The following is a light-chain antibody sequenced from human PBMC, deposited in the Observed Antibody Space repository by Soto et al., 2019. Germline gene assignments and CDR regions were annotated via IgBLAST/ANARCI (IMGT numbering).Light chain of an antibody. CDR2: EVS. CDR3: SSYAGSNNFF. CDR1: SSDIGAYIY. V-gene: IGLV2-8*01. J-gene: IGLJ1*01. Sequence: QSVLTQPPSASGSLGQSLTIPCTGTSSDIGAYIYVSWYQQHPGKAPKIIISEVSRRPSGVPERFSGSKSGNTASLTVSGLQADDEGHYYCSSYAGSNNFFFGTGTKVT.